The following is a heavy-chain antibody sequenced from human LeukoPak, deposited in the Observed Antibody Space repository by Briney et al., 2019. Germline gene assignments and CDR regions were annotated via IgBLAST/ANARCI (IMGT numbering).Heavy chain of an antibody. D-gene: IGHD2-15*01. CDR2: IYHSGST. CDR1: GYSISSGYY. J-gene: IGHJ6*03. V-gene: IGHV4-38-2*02. Sequence: SETLSLTCAVSGYSISSGYYWGLIRQPPGKGLEWIGSIYHSGSTYYNPSLKSRVTISVDTSKNQFSLKLSSVTAADTAVYYCAREGCSGGSCYSYYYYYYYMDVWGKGTTVTVSS. CDR3: AREGCSGGSCYSYYYYYYYMDV.